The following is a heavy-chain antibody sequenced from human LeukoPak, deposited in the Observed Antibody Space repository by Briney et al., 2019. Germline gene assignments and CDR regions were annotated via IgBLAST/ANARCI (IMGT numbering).Heavy chain of an antibody. V-gene: IGHV3-49*03. CDR2: IRSKADGGTT. CDR1: GFTFGDYA. Sequence: GRSLRLSCTASGFTFGDYAMTWFRQAPGKGLEWVGFIRSKADGGTTENAASVKGRFTISRDDSKRIAYLQMNSLKIEDTAVYYCTRDRTGDRADAFDIWGQGTMVTVSS. D-gene: IGHD7-27*01. CDR3: TRDRTGDRADAFDI. J-gene: IGHJ3*02.